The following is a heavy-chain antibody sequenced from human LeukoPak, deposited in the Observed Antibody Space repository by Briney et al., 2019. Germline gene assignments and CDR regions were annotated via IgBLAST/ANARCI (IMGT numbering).Heavy chain of an antibody. CDR1: GFTFSSYG. D-gene: IGHD3-22*01. Sequence: GGSLRLSCAASGFTFSSYGMHWVRQAPGKGLEWVAVISYDGSNKYYADSVKGRFTISRDNSKNTLYLQMNSLRAEDTAVYYCAKDYDTSGYYYNYYYGMDVWGQGTTVTVSS. J-gene: IGHJ6*02. CDR3: AKDYDTSGYYYNYYYGMDV. CDR2: ISYDGSNK. V-gene: IGHV3-30*18.